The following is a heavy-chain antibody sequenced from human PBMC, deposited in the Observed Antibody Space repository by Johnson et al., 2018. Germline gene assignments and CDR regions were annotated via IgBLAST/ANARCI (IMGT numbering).Heavy chain of an antibody. CDR2: MFYSGGT. V-gene: IGHV4-59*01. CDR3: ASGYYSTGYHEFFEQ. CDR1: GGSLNNYY. J-gene: IGHJ1*01. D-gene: IGHD3-22*01. Sequence: QVQLRESGPGLVKPTETLSLTCTFSGGSLNNYYLTWIRQPPGKGLEWSGYMFYSGGTHDNPALKSRVTMSLDKPKNQSSLRLSSVTAADTAVYYWASGYYSTGYHEFFEQWGHGTLVTVSS.